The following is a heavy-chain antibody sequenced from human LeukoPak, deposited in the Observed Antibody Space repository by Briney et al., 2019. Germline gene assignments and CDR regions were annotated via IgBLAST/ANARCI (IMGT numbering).Heavy chain of an antibody. V-gene: IGHV6-1*01. CDR1: GDSVSSDTAA. J-gene: IGHJ4*02. CDR2: TYFRPKWYN. Sequence: SQTLSLTCAISGDSVSSDTAAWNWIRQSPSRGLEWLGRTYFRPKWYNDYALWLKGRITVNPDTSKNQFSLQLNSVTPEDTAVYYCARDGYVLHTLDYWGQGTLVTVSS. CDR3: ARDGYVLHTLDY. D-gene: IGHD2/OR15-2a*01.